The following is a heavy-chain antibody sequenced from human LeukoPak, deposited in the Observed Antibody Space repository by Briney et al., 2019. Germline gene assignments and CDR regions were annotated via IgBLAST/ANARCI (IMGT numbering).Heavy chain of an antibody. D-gene: IGHD2-2*01. CDR1: GFTFSSYA. CDR3: AKDPSDCSSTSCSSWFDP. V-gene: IGHV3-23*01. J-gene: IGHJ5*02. Sequence: GGSLRLSCAASGFTFSSYAMSWVRQAPGKGLEWVSAISGSGGSTYYADSVKGRFTISRDNSKNTLYLQMNSLRAEDTAVYYCAKDPSDCSSTSCSSWFDPWGQGTLVTVSS. CDR2: ISGSGGST.